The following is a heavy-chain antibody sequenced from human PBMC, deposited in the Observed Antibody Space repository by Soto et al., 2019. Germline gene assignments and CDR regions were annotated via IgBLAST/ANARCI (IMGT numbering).Heavy chain of an antibody. CDR1: GYTFTSYG. CDR2: ISAYNGNA. V-gene: IGHV1-18*01. J-gene: IGHJ6*02. Sequence: ASVKVSFKASGYTFTSYGISWVRQAPGQGLEWMGWISAYNGNANYAQKLQGRVTMTTDTSTSTAYMELRSLRSDGTAVYYCARDSIFGTTRYYYGMDVWGQGTTVT. D-gene: IGHD3-3*01. CDR3: ARDSIFGTTRYYYGMDV.